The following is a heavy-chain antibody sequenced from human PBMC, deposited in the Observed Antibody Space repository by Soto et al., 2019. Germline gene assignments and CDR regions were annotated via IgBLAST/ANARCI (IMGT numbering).Heavy chain of an antibody. CDR1: GVSITSHY. J-gene: IGHJ5*02. CDR2: TYFRGSA. V-gene: IGHV4-59*11. Sequence: ETLSLTCDVSGVSITSHYWNWIRQSPGMGLEWIGSTYFRGSASYNPSLKSRVTISLDTSKDQLSLTLSAVTAADSAVYYCARDLRSRGWFDPWGPGILVTVSS. CDR3: ARDLRSRGWFDP.